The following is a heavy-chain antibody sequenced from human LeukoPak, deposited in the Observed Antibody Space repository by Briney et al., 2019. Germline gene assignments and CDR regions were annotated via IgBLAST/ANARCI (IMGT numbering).Heavy chain of an antibody. J-gene: IGHJ4*02. V-gene: IGHV3-23*01. CDR1: GFTFSSYA. CDR3: ARKGAVAGTSDY. Sequence: GGSLRLSCAASGFTFSSYAMSWVRQAPGKGLEWVSAISGSGGSTYYADSVKGRFTISRDNAKNSMYLQMNSLRDEDTAVYYCARKGAVAGTSDYWGQGTLVTVSS. D-gene: IGHD6-19*01. CDR2: ISGSGGST.